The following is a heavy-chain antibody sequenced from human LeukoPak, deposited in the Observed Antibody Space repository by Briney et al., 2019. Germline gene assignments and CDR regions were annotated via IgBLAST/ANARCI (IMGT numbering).Heavy chain of an antibody. CDR3: ARVGNGRSVDY. Sequence: PSETLSLTCTVSGGSISSYYWSWIRQPPGKGLEWIGDIYYSGRTKYNASLKRRVTISVDTSKNQFSLKVSSVTAADTAVYYCARVGNGRSVDYWGQGTLVTVSS. CDR2: IYYSGRT. J-gene: IGHJ4*02. D-gene: IGHD7-27*01. V-gene: IGHV4-59*01. CDR1: GGSISSYY.